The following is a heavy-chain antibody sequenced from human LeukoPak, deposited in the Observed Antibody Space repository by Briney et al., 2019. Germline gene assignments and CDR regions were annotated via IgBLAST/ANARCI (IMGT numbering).Heavy chain of an antibody. CDR3: VRGILWFGEP. CDR1: GFTISSYE. CDR2: ISSSGDTI. J-gene: IGHJ4*02. Sequence: GGSLRLSCAASGFTISSYEMNWVRQAPGKGLEWVSYISSSGDTIYYADSVKGRFTISRDNAENSLCLQMNGLRVEDTAVYYCVRGILWFGEPWGQGTLVTVSS. V-gene: IGHV3-48*03. D-gene: IGHD3-10*01.